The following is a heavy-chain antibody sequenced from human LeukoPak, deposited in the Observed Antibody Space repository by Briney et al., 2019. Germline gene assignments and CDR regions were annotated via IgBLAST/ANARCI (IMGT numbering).Heavy chain of an antibody. CDR2: INHSGST. CDR3: ARGRFNYDFWSGYYRASWFDP. CDR1: GGSFSGYY. D-gene: IGHD3-3*01. Sequence: TSSETLSLTCAVYGGSFSGYYWSWIRQPPGKGLEWIGEINHSGSTNYNPSLKSRVTISVDTSKNQFSLKLSSVTAADTAVYYCARGRFNYDFWSGYYRASWFDPWGQGTLVTVSS. J-gene: IGHJ5*02. V-gene: IGHV4-34*01.